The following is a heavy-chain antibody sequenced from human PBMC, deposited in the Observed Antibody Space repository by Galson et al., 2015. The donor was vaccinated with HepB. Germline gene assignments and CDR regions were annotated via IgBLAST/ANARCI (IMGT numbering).Heavy chain of an antibody. V-gene: IGHV3-21*01. Sequence: SLRLSCAASGFTFSSYSMNWVRQAPGKGLEWVSSISSSSSYIYYADSVKGRFTISRDNAKNSLYLQMNSLRAEDTAVYYCARGTTMARGVNDWGQGTLVTVSS. CDR1: GFTFSSYS. CDR3: ARGTTMARGVND. J-gene: IGHJ4*02. CDR2: ISSSSSYI. D-gene: IGHD3-10*01.